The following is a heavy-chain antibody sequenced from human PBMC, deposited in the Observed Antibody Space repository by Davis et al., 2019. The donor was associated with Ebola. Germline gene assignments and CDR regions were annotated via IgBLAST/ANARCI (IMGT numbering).Heavy chain of an antibody. V-gene: IGHV4-30-4*01. CDR2: IYYSGNT. CDR3: ARHTSRVGGRYFDY. J-gene: IGHJ4*02. D-gene: IGHD2-15*01. CDR1: GGSISSGDYY. Sequence: SETLSLTCTVSGGSISSGDYYWSWIRQPPGKGLEWIGYIYYSGNTYYNPSLKSRVIISVDTSRDQFSLKLSSVTAADTAVYYCARHTSRVGGRYFDYWGQGILVTVSS.